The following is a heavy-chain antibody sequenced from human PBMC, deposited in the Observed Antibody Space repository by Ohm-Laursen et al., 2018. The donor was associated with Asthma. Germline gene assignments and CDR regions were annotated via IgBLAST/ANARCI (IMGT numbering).Heavy chain of an antibody. CDR2: ISWNSGSI. CDR1: GFTFDDYA. CDR3: ARDVRDYRYYYYYYGMDV. Sequence: SLRLSCTASGFTFDDYAMHWVRQAPGKGLEWVSGISWNSGSIGYADSVKGRFTISRDNAKNSLYLQMNSLRAEDTAVYYCARDVRDYRYYYYYYGMDVWGQGTTVTVSS. D-gene: IGHD4-17*01. V-gene: IGHV3-9*01. J-gene: IGHJ6*02.